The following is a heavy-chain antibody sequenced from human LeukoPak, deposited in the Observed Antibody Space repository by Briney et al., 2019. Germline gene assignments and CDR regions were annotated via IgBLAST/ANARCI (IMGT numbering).Heavy chain of an antibody. CDR1: GFTFSSYA. J-gene: IGHJ6*02. V-gene: IGHV3-23*01. CDR3: AKDQASSSGWYDYYYYGMDV. Sequence: GGSLRLSCAASGFTFSSYAMHWVRQAPGKGLEWVSAISGSGGSTYYADSVKGRFTISRDNSKITLYLQMNSLRAEDTAVYYCAKDQASSSGWYDYYYYGMDVWGQGTTVTVSS. CDR2: ISGSGGST. D-gene: IGHD6-19*01.